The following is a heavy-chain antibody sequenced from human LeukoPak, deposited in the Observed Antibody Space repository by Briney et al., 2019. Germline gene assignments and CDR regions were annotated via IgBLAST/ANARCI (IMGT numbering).Heavy chain of an antibody. D-gene: IGHD3-3*01. Sequence: GGSLRLSCYTSGFTFKNHWMTWVRQAPGKGLEWVANIKGDGSATNYVDSVKGRFTVSRDNDQNSLFLQMNSLRAEDTAVYYCAKFGGYYGFDYWGQGTLVTVSS. CDR3: AKFGGYYGFDY. V-gene: IGHV3-7*01. CDR1: GFTFKNHW. J-gene: IGHJ4*02. CDR2: IKGDGSAT.